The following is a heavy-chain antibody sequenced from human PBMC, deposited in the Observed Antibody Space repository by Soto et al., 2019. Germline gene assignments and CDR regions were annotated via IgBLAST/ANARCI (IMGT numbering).Heavy chain of an antibody. J-gene: IGHJ2*01. Sequence: QVQLQESGPGLVKPSGTLSLTCAVSGVSMSSGNWWSWVRQPPGKGLEWIGEIYHSGSTSYNPSVQSRVTISVDKSKTRFSLRLTSVTAADTAVYYCARSGYDTSGYSRNYYYFNLWGRGALVTVSS. CDR2: IYHSGST. CDR3: ARSGYDTSGYSRNYYYFNL. D-gene: IGHD3-22*01. CDR1: GVSMSSGNW. V-gene: IGHV4-4*02.